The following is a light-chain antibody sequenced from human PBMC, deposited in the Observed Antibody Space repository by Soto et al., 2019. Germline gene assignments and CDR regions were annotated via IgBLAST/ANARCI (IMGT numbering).Light chain of an antibody. Sequence: EIVLTQSPGTLSVSPGERATLSCRASQSVGRNYLAWYQQKPGQAPRLLIYGASSRATGIPDRFSGSGSGTDFTLTISRLEPDDFAVYYCQQYASSPLTFGGGTKVETK. CDR1: QSVGRNY. V-gene: IGKV3-20*01. CDR3: QQYASSPLT. CDR2: GAS. J-gene: IGKJ4*01.